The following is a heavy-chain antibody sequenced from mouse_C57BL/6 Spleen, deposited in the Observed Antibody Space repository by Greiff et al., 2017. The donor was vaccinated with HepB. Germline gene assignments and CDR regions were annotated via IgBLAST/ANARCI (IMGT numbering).Heavy chain of an antibody. D-gene: IGHD2-4*01. CDR1: GYTFTSYW. V-gene: IGHV1-50*01. J-gene: IGHJ1*03. CDR2: IDPSDSYT. CDR3: ARSHYDYVYWYFDV. Sequence: VQLQQPGAELVKPGASVKLSCKASGYTFTSYWMQWVKQRPGQGLEWIGEIDPSDSYTNYNQKFKGKATLTVDTSSSTAYMQLSSLTSEDSAVYYCARSHYDYVYWYFDVWGTGTTVTVSS.